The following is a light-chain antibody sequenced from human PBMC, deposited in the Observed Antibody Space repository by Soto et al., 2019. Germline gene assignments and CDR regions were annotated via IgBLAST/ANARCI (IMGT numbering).Light chain of an antibody. CDR1: QSVSSY. CDR3: QQRSSWPLLWT. CDR2: DAS. J-gene: IGKJ4*01. V-gene: IGKV3-11*01. Sequence: EIVLTQSPATLSLSPGERATLSCRASQSVSSYLAWYQQKPGQAPRLLIYDASNRATGIPARFSGSGSGTDFTLTISSLEPEDFAVYYCQQRSSWPLLWTVGGGTKVEIK.